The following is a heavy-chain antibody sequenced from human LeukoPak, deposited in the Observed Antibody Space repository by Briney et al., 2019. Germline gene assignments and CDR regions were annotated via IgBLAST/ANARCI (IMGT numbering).Heavy chain of an antibody. J-gene: IGHJ6*04. D-gene: IGHD3-10*02. CDR2: ISSSGSTI. Sequence: GGSLRLSCAGSGFSVSDYCMNWIRQAPGKGLEWISFISSSGSTIYCADSVKGRFTISRDNAKNSLYLQMNSLRAEDTAVYYCAELGITMIGGVWGKGTTVTISS. CDR1: GFSVSDYC. V-gene: IGHV3-11*04. CDR3: AELGITMIGGV.